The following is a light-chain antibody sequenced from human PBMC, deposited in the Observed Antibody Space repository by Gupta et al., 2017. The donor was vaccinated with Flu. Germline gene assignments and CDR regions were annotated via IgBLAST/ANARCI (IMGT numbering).Light chain of an antibody. V-gene: IGLV1-51*01. Sequence: SMLTQPPSMSAAPGQVVPISCSGSNSNIGKNSVSWYQQLPGASPQLLIFDSNKRPSGISDRFSASKSGSSATLDIPGLQTGDEGDYYCAAWDRALSAVVFGGGTKLTVL. CDR1: NSNIGKNS. J-gene: IGLJ3*02. CDR2: DSN. CDR3: AAWDRALSAVV.